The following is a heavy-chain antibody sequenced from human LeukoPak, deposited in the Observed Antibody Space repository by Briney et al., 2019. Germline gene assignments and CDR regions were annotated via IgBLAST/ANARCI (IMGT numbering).Heavy chain of an antibody. Sequence: PSETLSLTCTVSGGSISSYYWSWIRQPAGKGLEWIGRIYTSGSTNYNPSLKLRVTMSVDTPKNQFSLKLSSVTAADTAVYYCASYDSSGYYDYWGQGTLVTVSS. D-gene: IGHD3-22*01. V-gene: IGHV4-4*07. J-gene: IGHJ4*02. CDR1: GGSISSYY. CDR2: IYTSGST. CDR3: ASYDSSGYYDY.